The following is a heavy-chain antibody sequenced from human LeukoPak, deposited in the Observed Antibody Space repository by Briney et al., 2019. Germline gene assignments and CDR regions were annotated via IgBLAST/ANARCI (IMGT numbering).Heavy chain of an antibody. CDR3: ARVDVFGYTYGSAY. Sequence: PGGSLRLSCAASGFTFSSYAMDWVRQAPGKGLEWVSSISSSSTYIYYADSMKGRFTISRDNAGNSLFLQMNSLRAEDTAVYYCARVDVFGYTYGSAYGGQGPLVTVSS. CDR2: ISSSSTYI. V-gene: IGHV3-21*01. D-gene: IGHD5-18*01. CDR1: GFTFSSYA. J-gene: IGHJ4*02.